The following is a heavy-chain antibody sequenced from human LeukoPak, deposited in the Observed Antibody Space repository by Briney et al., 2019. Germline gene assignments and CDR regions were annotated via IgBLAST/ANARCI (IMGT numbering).Heavy chain of an antibody. V-gene: IGHV3-74*01. D-gene: IGHD3-9*01. CDR1: GFTFSSYW. Sequence: GGSLRLSCAASGFTFSSYWMHWVRQAPGKGLVWVSRINSDGRSTSYADSVKGRFTISRDNAKNTLYLQMNSLRAEDTAVYYCARGRALYDILTLGYWGQGTLVTVSS. CDR2: INSDGRST. J-gene: IGHJ4*02. CDR3: ARGRALYDILTLGY.